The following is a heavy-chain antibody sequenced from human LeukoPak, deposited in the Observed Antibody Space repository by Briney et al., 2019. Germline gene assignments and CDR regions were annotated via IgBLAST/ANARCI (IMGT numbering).Heavy chain of an antibody. J-gene: IGHJ6*02. Sequence: GGSLRLSCAASGFTFSSYAMHWVRQAPGKGLEWVAVISYDGSNKYYADSLKGRFTISRDNSKNTLYLQMNSLRAEDTAVYYCARDVGYGMDVWGQGTTVTVSS. D-gene: IGHD2-15*01. CDR2: ISYDGSNK. CDR1: GFTFSSYA. CDR3: ARDVGYGMDV. V-gene: IGHV3-30-3*01.